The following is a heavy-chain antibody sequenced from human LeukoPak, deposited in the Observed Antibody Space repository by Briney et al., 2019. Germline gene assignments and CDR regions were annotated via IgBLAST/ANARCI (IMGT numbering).Heavy chain of an antibody. D-gene: IGHD3-22*01. Sequence: ASVKVSCKASGYTFTSYYIHWVRQAPGQGLEWMGIINPSGGSTSYAQKFQGRVTMTRDTSTSTVYMELSSLRSEDTAVYYCARGGRNYDSSGYYYGAFDIWGQGTMVTVSS. J-gene: IGHJ3*02. CDR1: GYTFTSYY. V-gene: IGHV1-46*01. CDR3: ARGGRNYDSSGYYYGAFDI. CDR2: INPSGGST.